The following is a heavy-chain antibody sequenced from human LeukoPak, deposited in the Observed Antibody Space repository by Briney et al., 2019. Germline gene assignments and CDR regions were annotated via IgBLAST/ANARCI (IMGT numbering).Heavy chain of an antibody. CDR2: IYTGGST. D-gene: IGHD4-23*01. J-gene: IGHJ3*02. CDR1: GVSISSYF. V-gene: IGHV4-4*07. Sequence: PSETLSLTCTVSGVSISSYFWSWIRQPAGKGLEWIGRIYTGGSTNYNPSLKSRVTMSLDTSKNQFSLKLSSVTAADTAVYYCARGRDGNPFNDAFDIWGQGTMVTVSS. CDR3: ARGRDGNPFNDAFDI.